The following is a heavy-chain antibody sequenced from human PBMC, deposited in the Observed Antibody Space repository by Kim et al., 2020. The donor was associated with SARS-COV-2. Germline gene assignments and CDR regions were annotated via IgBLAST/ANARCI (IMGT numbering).Heavy chain of an antibody. D-gene: IGHD3-16*02. J-gene: IGHJ4*02. CDR3: ARVFCGGYRYIDS. Sequence: ASVKVSCKASGYTFSKHDINWVRQAPGQGLEWMGGINTDTGSPTYAQGFTGRFAFSLDTSVSTAYLQISSLEAEDTALYYCARVFCGGYRYIDSWGQGTLVTVSS. CDR1: GYTFSKHD. V-gene: IGHV7-4-1*02. CDR2: INTDTGSP.